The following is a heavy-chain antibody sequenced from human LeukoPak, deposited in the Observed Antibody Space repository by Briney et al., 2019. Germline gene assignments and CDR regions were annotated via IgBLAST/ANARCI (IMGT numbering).Heavy chain of an antibody. V-gene: IGHV3-23*01. CDR3: AKPLFGSGTSFNTFFDS. D-gene: IGHD3-10*01. CDR1: GFTFSNYA. Sequence: PGGSLRLSCAASGFTFSNYAMTWVRQAPGKGLEWVSTVNAVGNYADSVEGRFTFSRDNSKNTLYLQMNSPRAEDTAVYYCAKPLFGSGTSFNTFFDSWGQGTLVTVSS. CDR2: VNAVG. J-gene: IGHJ4*02.